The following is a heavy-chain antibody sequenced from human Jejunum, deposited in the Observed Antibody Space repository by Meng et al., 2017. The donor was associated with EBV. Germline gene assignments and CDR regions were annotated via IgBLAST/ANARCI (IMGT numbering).Heavy chain of an antibody. CDR1: GGSVNSGNVY. D-gene: IGHD5-12*01. CDR3: AGLRYSGYDRAFDY. CDR2: IYYSGST. J-gene: IGHJ4*02. Sequence: QLQLQAPCPGLVKPSETMSLTCTVSGGSVNSGNVYWSWIRQPPGKGLEWIGYIYYSGSTNYIPSLKSRVTISLDTSKNQFSLKLSSVTAADTAVYYCAGLRYSGYDRAFDYWGQGALVTVSS. V-gene: IGHV4-61*01.